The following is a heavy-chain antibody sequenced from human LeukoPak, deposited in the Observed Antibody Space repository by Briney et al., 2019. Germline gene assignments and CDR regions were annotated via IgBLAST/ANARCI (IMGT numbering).Heavy chain of an antibody. CDR3: ARDHCSSTSCYYYYMDV. V-gene: IGHV3-48*01. D-gene: IGHD2-2*01. CDR1: GFTFSSYE. Sequence: GGSLRLSCAASGFTFSSYEMNWVRQAPGKGLEWLSYITSSSTTIYYADSVKGRFTISRDNAKNSLYLQMNSLRAEDTAVYYCARDHCSSTSCYYYYMDVWGKGTTVTVSS. CDR2: ITSSSTTI. J-gene: IGHJ6*03.